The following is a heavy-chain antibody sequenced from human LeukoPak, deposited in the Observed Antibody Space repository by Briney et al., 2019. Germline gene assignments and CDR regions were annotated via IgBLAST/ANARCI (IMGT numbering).Heavy chain of an antibody. J-gene: IGHJ4*02. CDR2: ISGTGSNT. D-gene: IGHD2-15*01. CDR3: AKQTTQYYFDY. Sequence: GGSLRLSCAASGFTFNAYVMSWVRQAPGKGLEWVSSISGTGSNTYYTDSVKGQFIISRDNSKNTLFLQMNTLGAEDTAVYYCAKQTTQYYFDYWGQGTLVTVSS. V-gene: IGHV3-23*01. CDR1: GFTFNAYV.